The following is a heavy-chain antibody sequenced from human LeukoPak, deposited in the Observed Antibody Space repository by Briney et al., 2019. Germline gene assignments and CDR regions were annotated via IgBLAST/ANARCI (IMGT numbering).Heavy chain of an antibody. D-gene: IGHD5-18*01. CDR1: GYTFTSYD. J-gene: IGHJ4*02. Sequence: ASVKVSCKASGYTFTSYDINWVRQATGQGLEWMGWISAHSAYNGNTNYAQKLQGRVTMTTDTSTSTAYMELRSLRSDDTAVYYCARRGGYSYFDYWGQGTLVTVSS. V-gene: IGHV1-18*01. CDR3: ARRGGYSYFDY. CDR2: ISAHSAYNGNT.